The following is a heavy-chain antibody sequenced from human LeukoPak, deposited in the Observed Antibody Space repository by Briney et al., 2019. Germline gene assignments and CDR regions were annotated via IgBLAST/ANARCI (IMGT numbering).Heavy chain of an antibody. CDR2: INSDGSNT. V-gene: IGHV3-74*01. CDR1: GFTFSSYW. D-gene: IGHD5-12*01. CDR3: ATTAGYSGYDY. Sequence: GGSLRLSCAASGFTFSSYWMHWVRQAPGKGLVWVSRINSDGSNTNYADSVKGRFTISRDNAKSTLYLQMNGLRAEDTAVYYCATTAGYSGYDYWGQGTLVTVSS. J-gene: IGHJ4*02.